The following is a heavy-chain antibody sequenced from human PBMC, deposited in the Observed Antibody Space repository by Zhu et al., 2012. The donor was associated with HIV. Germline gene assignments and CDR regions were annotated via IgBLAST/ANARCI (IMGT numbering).Heavy chain of an antibody. J-gene: IGHJ4*02. CDR1: GFTFSSYW. D-gene: IGHD4-23*01. V-gene: IGHV3-74*01. Sequence: EVQLVESGGGLVQPGGSLRLSCAASGFTFSSYWMHWVRQAPGKGLVWVSRINSDGSSTSYADSVKGRFTISRDNAKNTLYLQMNSLRAEDTAVYYCAGGYYYHGGKVFDYWGQGTLVTVSS. CDR2: INSDGSST. CDR3: AGGYYYHGGKVFDY.